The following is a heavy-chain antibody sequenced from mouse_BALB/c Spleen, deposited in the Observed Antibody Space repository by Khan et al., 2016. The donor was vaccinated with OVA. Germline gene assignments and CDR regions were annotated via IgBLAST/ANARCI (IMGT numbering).Heavy chain of an antibody. Sequence: QVQLQQSGAELARPGASVKLSCKASGYTFTDYYINWVKQRTGQGLEWIGEINPGSGDIYYNEKFKGKATLTADKSSSTAYMQLIILTSEDSAVYFCARRNYFGYTLAYWGQGTLVTVSA. J-gene: IGHJ3*01. D-gene: IGHD1-2*01. CDR2: INPGSGDI. CDR1: GYTFTDYY. V-gene: IGHV1-77*01. CDR3: ARRNYFGYTLAY.